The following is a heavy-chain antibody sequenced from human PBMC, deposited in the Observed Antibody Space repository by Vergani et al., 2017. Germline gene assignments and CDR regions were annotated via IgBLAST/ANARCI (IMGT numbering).Heavy chain of an antibody. V-gene: IGHV1-2*02. CDR2: INPNSGGT. Sequence: QVQLVQSGAEVKKPGASVKVSCKASGDTFTDYFMHWVRQAPGQGLEWMGWINPNSGGTNYAQKFQGRVTMTRDTSISTAYMELSNLRSDDTAVYYCARVGTSSNRDYFDDWGQGTLVTVSS. D-gene: IGHD2-2*01. J-gene: IGHJ4*02. CDR3: ARVGTSSNRDYFDD. CDR1: GDTFTDYF.